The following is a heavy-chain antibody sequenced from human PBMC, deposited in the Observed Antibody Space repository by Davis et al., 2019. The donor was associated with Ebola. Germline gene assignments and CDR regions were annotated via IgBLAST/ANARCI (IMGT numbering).Heavy chain of an antibody. CDR2: ISGSGDST. Sequence: GESLKISCTASGFTFTSYAMSWVRQAPGKGLEWVSSISGSGDSTYYIDSVKGRFTISRDNSKNTLYLQMNSLRAEDTAVYYCAKDFRDLLATGVTFHIWGQGTMVTVSS. D-gene: IGHD5-12*01. J-gene: IGHJ3*02. CDR1: GFTFTSYA. V-gene: IGHV3-23*01. CDR3: AKDFRDLLATGVTFHI.